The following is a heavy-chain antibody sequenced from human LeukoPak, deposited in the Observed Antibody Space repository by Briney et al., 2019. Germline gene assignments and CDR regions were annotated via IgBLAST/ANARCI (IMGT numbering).Heavy chain of an antibody. CDR2: IIPIFGTA. D-gene: IGHD3-22*01. Sequence: SVKVSCKTSGYTFTSYAISWVRQAPGQGLEWMGRIIPIFGTANYAQKFQGRVTITADESTSTAYMELSSLRSEDTAVYYCARVPPSYYYDSSGYYFPYDYWGQGTLVTVSS. CDR1: GYTFTSYA. CDR3: ARVPPSYYYDSSGYYFPYDY. J-gene: IGHJ4*02. V-gene: IGHV1-69*13.